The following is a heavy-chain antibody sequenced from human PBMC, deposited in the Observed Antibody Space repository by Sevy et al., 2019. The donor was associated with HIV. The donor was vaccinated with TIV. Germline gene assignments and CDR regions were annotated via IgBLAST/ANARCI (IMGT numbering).Heavy chain of an antibody. V-gene: IGHV3-21*01. CDR2: ISTSSRYI. Sequence: GESLKISCAASGFTFNNYNFNWVRQAPGKGLECVSSISTSSRYIYYADSLKGRFTISRDNAKNSLYLQMNSLRAEDTAVYYCARDGGATDYGMDLWGQGTTVTVSS. D-gene: IGHD1-26*01. J-gene: IGHJ6*02. CDR3: ARDGGATDYGMDL. CDR1: GFTFNNYN.